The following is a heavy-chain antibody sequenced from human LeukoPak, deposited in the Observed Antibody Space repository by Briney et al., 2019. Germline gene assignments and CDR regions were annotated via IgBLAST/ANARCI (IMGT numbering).Heavy chain of an antibody. CDR2: IRYDGSNK. CDR3: ARGRREPGYCSGGSCYRGSAAFDI. D-gene: IGHD2-15*01. CDR1: GFTFSSYG. J-gene: IGHJ3*02. Sequence: GGSLRLSCAASGFTFSSYGMHWVRQAPGKGLEWVAFIRYDGSNKYYADSVKGRFTISRDNSKNTLYLQMNSLRAEDTAVYYCARGRREPGYCSGGSCYRGSAAFDIWGQGTMVTVSS. V-gene: IGHV3-30*02.